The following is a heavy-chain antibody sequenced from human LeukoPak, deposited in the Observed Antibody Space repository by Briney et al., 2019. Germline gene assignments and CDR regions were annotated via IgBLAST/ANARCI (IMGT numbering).Heavy chain of an antibody. CDR1: GGSISSGSYY. CDR2: IYTSGST. Sequence: SETLSLTCTVSGGSISSGSYYWSWIRQPAGKGLEWIGRIYTSGSTNYNPSLKSRVTISVDTSKNQFSLKLSSVTAADTAVYYCARVLWFGELWGNDAFDIWGQGTMVTVSS. D-gene: IGHD3-10*01. CDR3: ARVLWFGELWGNDAFDI. J-gene: IGHJ3*02. V-gene: IGHV4-61*02.